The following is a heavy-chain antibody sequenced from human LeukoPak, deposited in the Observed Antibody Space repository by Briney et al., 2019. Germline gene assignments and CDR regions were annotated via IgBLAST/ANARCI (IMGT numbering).Heavy chain of an antibody. Sequence: GESLKISCKSSGYSFTSYWIGWVRQMPGKGLEWMGIIYPGDSGTRYSPSFQGQVTISADKSISTAYLQWSSLKASDTAMYYCARGRGTTVTTYGYWGQGTLVTVSS. CDR3: ARGRGTTVTTYGY. CDR1: GYSFTSYW. D-gene: IGHD4-11*01. CDR2: IYPGDSGT. V-gene: IGHV5-51*01. J-gene: IGHJ4*02.